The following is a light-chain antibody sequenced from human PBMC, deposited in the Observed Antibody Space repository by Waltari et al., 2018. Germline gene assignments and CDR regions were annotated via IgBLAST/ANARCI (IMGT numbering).Light chain of an antibody. CDR3: QQYYSTPLT. CDR2: WAS. Sequence: DFVMTQSPDSLAVSLGERATINSKSSQSVLYSSNNKNYLAWYQQKPGQPPKLLIHWASTRESGVPDRFSGSGSGTDFTLTISSLQAEDVAVYYCQQYYSTPLTFGGGTKVEIK. CDR1: QSVLYSSNNKNY. V-gene: IGKV4-1*01. J-gene: IGKJ4*01.